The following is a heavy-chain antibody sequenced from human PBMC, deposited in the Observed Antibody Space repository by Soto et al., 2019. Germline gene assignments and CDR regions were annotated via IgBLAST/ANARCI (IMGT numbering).Heavy chain of an antibody. CDR3: AVGEVTGTPHFEH. J-gene: IGHJ4*02. D-gene: IGHD1-7*01. Sequence: EVQLVESGGGLVKPGGSLRLSCAASGLTFSTYTMDWVRQAPGKGLEWVSSISSTSTYIYYEDSVKGRLTISRDNANNSLYLQMNSLRAEDTAVYYCAVGEVTGTPHFEHWGQGTLVTVSS. V-gene: IGHV3-21*01. CDR2: ISSTSTYI. CDR1: GLTFSTYT.